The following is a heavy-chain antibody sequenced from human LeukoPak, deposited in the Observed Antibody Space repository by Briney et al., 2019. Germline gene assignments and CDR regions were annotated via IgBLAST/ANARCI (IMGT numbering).Heavy chain of an antibody. V-gene: IGHV1-2*02. Sequence: ASVKVSCKASGYTFTGYYMHWVRQAPGQGLEWMGWINPNSGGTNYAQKFQGRVTMTRDTSISTAYMELSRLRSDDTAVYYCARDWGGDMQYYDILTVWFDPWGQGTLVTVSS. CDR1: GYTFTGYY. CDR2: INPNSGGT. J-gene: IGHJ5*02. D-gene: IGHD3-9*01. CDR3: ARDWGGDMQYYDILTVWFDP.